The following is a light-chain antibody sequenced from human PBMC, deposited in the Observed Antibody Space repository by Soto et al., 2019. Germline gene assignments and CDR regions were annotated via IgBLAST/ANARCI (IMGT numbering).Light chain of an antibody. Sequence: EIVMTQSPATLSVSPGEIATLSFRASQSVSSTVAWYQQKPGQAPRLLIYSVSTRAAGVPVRFSGSGSGSEFTLTIDTLQSEDFAVYYCQQYHNWLPITFGQGTRLEIK. CDR1: QSVSST. J-gene: IGKJ5*01. CDR3: QQYHNWLPIT. CDR2: SVS. V-gene: IGKV3-15*01.